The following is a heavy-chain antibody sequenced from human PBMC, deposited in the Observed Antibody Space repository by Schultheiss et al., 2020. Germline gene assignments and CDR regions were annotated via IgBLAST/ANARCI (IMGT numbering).Heavy chain of an antibody. J-gene: IGHJ5*02. Sequence: SQPLSLTCTVSGGSVSSGSYYWSWIRQPPGKGLEWIGYIYYSGSTNYNPSLKSRVTISVDTSKNQFSLKLSSVTAADTAVYYCARDGGDRTARWFDPWGQGTLVTVPS. V-gene: IGHV4-61*01. CDR3: ARDGGDRTARWFDP. D-gene: IGHD3-16*01. CDR2: IYYSGST. CDR1: GGSVSSGSYY.